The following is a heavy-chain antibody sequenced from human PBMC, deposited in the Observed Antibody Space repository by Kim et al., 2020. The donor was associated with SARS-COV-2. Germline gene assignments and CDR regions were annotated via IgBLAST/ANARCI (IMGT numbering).Heavy chain of an antibody. CDR3: ARARSGSYLDAFHI. V-gene: IGHV3-30-3*01. J-gene: IGHJ3*02. CDR1: GFTFSSYA. Sequence: GGSLRLSCAASGFTFSSYAMHWVRQAPGKGLEWVAVISYDGSNKYYADSVKGRFTISRDNSKNTLYLQMNSLRAEDTAVYYCARARSGSYLDAFHIWGQGTMVTVSS. CDR2: ISYDGSNK. D-gene: IGHD1-26*01.